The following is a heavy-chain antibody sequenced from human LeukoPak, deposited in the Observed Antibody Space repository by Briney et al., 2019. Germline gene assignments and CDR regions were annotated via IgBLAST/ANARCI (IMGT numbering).Heavy chain of an antibody. D-gene: IGHD3-22*01. CDR1: GYTFTSYY. CDR2: INPSGGST. Sequence: GASVKVSCKASGYTFTSYYMHWVRQAPGQGLEWMGIINPSGGSTSYAQKFQGRVTMTEDTSTDTAYMELSSLRSEDTAVYYCATVFFDSSGYYTGWFDPWGQGTLVTVSS. V-gene: IGHV1-46*01. CDR3: ATVFFDSSGYYTGWFDP. J-gene: IGHJ5*02.